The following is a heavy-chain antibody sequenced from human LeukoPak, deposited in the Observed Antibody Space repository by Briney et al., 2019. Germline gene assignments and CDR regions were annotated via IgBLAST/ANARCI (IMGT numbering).Heavy chain of an antibody. D-gene: IGHD5-18*01. CDR3: ASWPGYSYGPRD. J-gene: IGHJ4*02. CDR1: GGTFSSYA. V-gene: IGHV1-69*05. Sequence: GASVKVSCKASGGTFSSYAISWVRQAPGQGLEWMGGIIPIFGTANYAQKFQGRVTITTDESTSTAYMELSSLRSEDTAVYYCASWPGYSYGPRDWGQGTLVTVSS. CDR2: IIPIFGTA.